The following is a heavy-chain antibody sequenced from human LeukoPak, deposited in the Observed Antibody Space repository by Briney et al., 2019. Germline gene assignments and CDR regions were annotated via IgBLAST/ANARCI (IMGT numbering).Heavy chain of an antibody. CDR1: GGSISSYY. Sequence: PSGTLSLTCTVSGGSISSYYWSWIRQPPGKGLEWIGYIYYSGSTNYNPSLKSRVTISVDTSKNQFSLKLSSVTAADTAVYYCASLDVEMATKYYFDYWGQGTLVTVSS. CDR3: ASLDVEMATKYYFDY. D-gene: IGHD5-24*01. J-gene: IGHJ4*02. V-gene: IGHV4-59*01. CDR2: IYYSGST.